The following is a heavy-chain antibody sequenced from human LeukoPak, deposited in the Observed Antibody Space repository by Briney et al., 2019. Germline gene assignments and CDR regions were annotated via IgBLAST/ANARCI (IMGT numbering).Heavy chain of an antibody. CDR2: ISESGGYT. J-gene: IGHJ4*02. CDR1: GFTFSSYA. CDR3: AKDSNGWYQRGSNYFDY. D-gene: IGHD6-19*01. Sequence: GGSLRLSCAGSGFTFSSYAMSWVRQAPGKGLEWVSAISESGGYTKYADPVKGRFTISRDNSKNTLYLQMNSLRAEDTAEYYCAKDSNGWYQRGSNYFDYWGQGTLVTVSS. V-gene: IGHV3-23*01.